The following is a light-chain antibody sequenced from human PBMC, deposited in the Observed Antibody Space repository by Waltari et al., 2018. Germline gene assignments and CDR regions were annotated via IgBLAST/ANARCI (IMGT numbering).Light chain of an antibody. J-gene: IGKJ1*01. CDR1: QTINTW. Sequence: DIQMTQSPSTLSASGGDRITITCRASQTINTWLAWYQQKPGKAPNPLIYKASSLESGVPSRFSGSGSGTEFTLTISSLQPDDFATYYCQQYKSYPWTFGQGTKVEIK. CDR3: QQYKSYPWT. V-gene: IGKV1-5*03. CDR2: KAS.